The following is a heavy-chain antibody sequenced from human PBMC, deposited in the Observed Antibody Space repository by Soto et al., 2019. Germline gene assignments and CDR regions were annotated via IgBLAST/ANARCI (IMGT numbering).Heavy chain of an antibody. V-gene: IGHV3-21*01. Sequence: GGSLRLSCAASGFTFSSYSMNWVRQAPGKGLEWVSSISSSSSYIYYADSVKGRFTISRDNAKNSLYLQMNSLRAEDTAVYYCARGLGDYDFWSGSANWFDPWGQGTLVTVSS. J-gene: IGHJ5*02. CDR2: ISSSSSYI. CDR3: ARGLGDYDFWSGSANWFDP. D-gene: IGHD3-3*01. CDR1: GFTFSSYS.